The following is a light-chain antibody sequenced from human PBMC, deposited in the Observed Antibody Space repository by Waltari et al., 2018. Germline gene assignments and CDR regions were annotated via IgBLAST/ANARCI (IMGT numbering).Light chain of an antibody. CDR3: CSYAGTYTWL. CDR1: SSDVGGSNY. J-gene: IGLJ3*02. CDR2: DVS. Sequence: QSALTQPRSVSGSPGQSVTISCTGTSSDVGGSNYVCWYQQLPGKAPQVVIYDVSRRPSGVPERFTGSRSGNTATLTISGLQAEDEADYHCCSYAGTYTWLFGGGTKLTVL. V-gene: IGLV2-11*01.